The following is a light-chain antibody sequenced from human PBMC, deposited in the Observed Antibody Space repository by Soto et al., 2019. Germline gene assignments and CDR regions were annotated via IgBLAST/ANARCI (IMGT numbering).Light chain of an antibody. CDR1: QGISNY. V-gene: IGKV1-9*01. J-gene: IGKJ5*01. Sequence: DIQLTQSPSFLSASVGDRVTITCRASQGISNYVLWYQQKPGKAPKLLIYAASTLQSGVASRFSGSGSGTEFTLTISSLQPEDFAIYYCQHLDSYPFTFGQGTRLEIK. CDR3: QHLDSYPFT. CDR2: AAS.